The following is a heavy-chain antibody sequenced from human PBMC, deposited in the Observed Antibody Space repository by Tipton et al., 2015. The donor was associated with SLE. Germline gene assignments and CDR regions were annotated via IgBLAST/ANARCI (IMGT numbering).Heavy chain of an antibody. CDR3: ASLRTEYYYGSRADY. CDR2: INHSGST. V-gene: IGHV4-34*01. Sequence: TLSLTCAVYGGPFSGYYWSWIRQPPGKGLERIGEINHSGSTNYNPSLKSRVTISVDTSKNQFSLKLSSVTAADTAVYYCASLRTEYYYGSRADYWDQGTLVTVSS. J-gene: IGHJ4*02. CDR1: GGPFSGYY. D-gene: IGHD3-10*01.